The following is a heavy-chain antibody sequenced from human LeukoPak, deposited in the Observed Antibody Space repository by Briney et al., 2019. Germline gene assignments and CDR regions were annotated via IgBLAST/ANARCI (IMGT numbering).Heavy chain of an antibody. V-gene: IGHV3-7*01. CDR1: GLTFSRYW. CDR2: IKQDGSEK. D-gene: IGHD5-18*01. J-gene: IGHJ4*02. CDR3: ARSSESTAMALYCDY. Sequence: GGSLRLSCAASGLTFSRYWMSWVRQAPGKGLEWVANIKQDGSEKYYVDSMKGRFTISRDNAKNSLYLQMNSLRAEDTAVYYCARSSESTAMALYCDYWGQGTLVTVSS.